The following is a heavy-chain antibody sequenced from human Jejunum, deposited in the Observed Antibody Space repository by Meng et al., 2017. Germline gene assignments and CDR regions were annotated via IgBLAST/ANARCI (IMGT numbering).Heavy chain of an antibody. Sequence: GESLKISCEDSGFTFSDYAMHWVRQAPGKGLEWVAVISYHGSHKYYADSVKGRFTISRDNSKNTLYLQMNSLKAEDTAVYYCARVGTYWGSIPYWGQGTLVTV. CDR1: GFTFSDYA. V-gene: IGHV3-30*01. CDR2: ISYHGSHK. J-gene: IGHJ4*02. D-gene: IGHD7-27*01. CDR3: ARVGTYWGSIPY.